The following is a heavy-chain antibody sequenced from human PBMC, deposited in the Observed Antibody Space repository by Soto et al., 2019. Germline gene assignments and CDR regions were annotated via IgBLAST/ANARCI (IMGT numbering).Heavy chain of an antibody. Sequence: QVQLQQWGAGLLKPSETLSLTCAVYGGSFSGYYWSWIRQPPGKGLEWIGEINHSGSTNYNPSLKSRVTISVDTSKNQFSRKLSSVTAADTAVYYCARGTITMVRGVPTPPYGMDVWGQGTTVTVSS. CDR1: GGSFSGYY. J-gene: IGHJ6*02. CDR2: INHSGST. V-gene: IGHV4-34*01. CDR3: ARGTITMVRGVPTPPYGMDV. D-gene: IGHD3-10*01.